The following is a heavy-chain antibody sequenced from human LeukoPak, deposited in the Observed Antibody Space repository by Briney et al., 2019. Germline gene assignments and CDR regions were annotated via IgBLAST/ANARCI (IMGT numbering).Heavy chain of an antibody. J-gene: IGHJ6*03. Sequence: SETLSLTCTVSGGSISSSSYYWGWIRQPPGKGLEWIGSIYYSGSTYYNPSLKSRVTISVDTSKNQFSLKLSSVTAADTAVYYCARRHNTYYYDSSGYAQPVYYYYIDVWRKGTTVSV. D-gene: IGHD3-22*01. CDR1: GGSISSSSYY. CDR2: IYYSGST. CDR3: ARRHNTYYYDSSGYAQPVYYYYIDV. V-gene: IGHV4-39*01.